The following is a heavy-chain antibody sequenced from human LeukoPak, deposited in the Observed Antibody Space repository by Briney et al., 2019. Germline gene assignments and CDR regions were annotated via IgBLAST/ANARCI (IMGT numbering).Heavy chain of an antibody. CDR2: ISSSGSTI. CDR3: ARGGVLPNWFYP. Sequence: GGSLRLSCAASGFTFSSYEMNWVRQAPGKGLEWVSYISSSGSTIYYADSVKGRFTISRDNAKNSLYLQMNSLRAEDTAVYYCARGGVLPNWFYPWGQGTLVTVSS. D-gene: IGHD3-10*01. V-gene: IGHV3-48*03. J-gene: IGHJ5*02. CDR1: GFTFSSYE.